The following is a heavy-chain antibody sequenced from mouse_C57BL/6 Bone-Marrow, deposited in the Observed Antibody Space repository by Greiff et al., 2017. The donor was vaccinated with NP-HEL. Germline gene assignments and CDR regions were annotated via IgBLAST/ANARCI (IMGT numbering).Heavy chain of an antibody. CDR2: ILPSIGRT. J-gene: IGHJ3*01. CDR3: ARANDYDWFAY. V-gene: IGHV15-2*01. CDR1: DSEVFPIAY. Sequence: QVQLQQSGSELRSPGSSVKLSCKDFDSEVFPIAYMSWVRQNPGHGFEWIGGILPSIGRTIYGEKFEDKATLDADTLSNTAYLELNSLTSEDSAIYYCARANDYDWFAYWGQGTLVTVSA. D-gene: IGHD2-4*01.